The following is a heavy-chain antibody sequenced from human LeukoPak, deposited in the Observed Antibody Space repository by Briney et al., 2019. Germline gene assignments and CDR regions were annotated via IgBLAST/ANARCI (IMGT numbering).Heavy chain of an antibody. V-gene: IGHV3-30-3*01. CDR1: GFTFSNYW. CDR3: ARIGYSISWSGDY. CDR2: ISSDGNNK. D-gene: IGHD6-13*01. J-gene: IGHJ4*02. Sequence: GGSLRLSCAASGFTFSNYWMAWVRQAPGKGLEWVALISSDGNNKYYADSVKGRFSTSRDNSKNTLYLQMNSLRAEDTAVYYCARIGYSISWSGDYWGQGSLVTVSS.